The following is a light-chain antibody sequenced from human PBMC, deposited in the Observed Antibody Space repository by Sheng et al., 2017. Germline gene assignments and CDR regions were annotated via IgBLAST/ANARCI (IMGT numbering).Light chain of an antibody. CDR2: STS. J-gene: IGKJ4*01. CDR3: QQYYETPLT. V-gene: IGKV1-NL1*01. Sequence: DIQMTQSPSSLSASVGDRVTITCRASQDIGNALVWYQHRPGRGPNIIIFSTSALHKGVPSRFAGSGSGTTYTLTITSLQPEDFATYVCQQYYETPLTFGGGTKRGDET. CDR1: QDIGNA.